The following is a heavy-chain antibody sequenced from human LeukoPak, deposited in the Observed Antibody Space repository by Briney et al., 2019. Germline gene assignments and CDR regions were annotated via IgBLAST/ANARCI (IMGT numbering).Heavy chain of an antibody. V-gene: IGHV3-23*05. CDR3: AKFEGATIPGWFNDY. CDR2: IDKTTYPT. CDR1: EFIFSDYA. D-gene: IGHD6-19*01. J-gene: IGHJ4*02. Sequence: GGSLRLSCAASEFIFSDYAMGWVRQAPGKGLEWVSTIDKTTYPTFYADSVKGRFTISRDDSKNTLYLQMNSLRTEDTAVYFCAKFEGATIPGWFNDYWGQGILVTVSS.